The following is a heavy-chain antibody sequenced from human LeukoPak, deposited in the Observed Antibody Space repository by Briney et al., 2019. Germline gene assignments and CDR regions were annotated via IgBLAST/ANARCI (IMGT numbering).Heavy chain of an antibody. D-gene: IGHD3-22*01. CDR2: IGTAGDP. J-gene: IGHJ4*02. CDR1: GFTFSSLD. V-gene: IGHV3-13*05. Sequence: GGSLRLSCAASGFTFSSLDMHWVRQTTGKGLQWVSGIGTAGDPYYPDSVKGRFTISRDNSKNTLYLQMNSLRVEDTAVYYCARAYYYDTSVTPDYWGQGTLVTVSS. CDR3: ARAYYYDTSVTPDY.